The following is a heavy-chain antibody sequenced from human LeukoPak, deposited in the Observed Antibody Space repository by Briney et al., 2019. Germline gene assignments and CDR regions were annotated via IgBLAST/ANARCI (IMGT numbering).Heavy chain of an antibody. CDR3: AKASTVLKSIDS. Sequence: PGGSLRLYCATTEINFNTYPINWDRQATGKGLEWVSAISPIDSRTYYADSVKGRFTISRYNSKNTLYLQMNSLRAGDTAIYYCAKASTVLKSIDSWGQGTLVTVSS. CDR2: ISPIDSRT. D-gene: IGHD4-17*01. V-gene: IGHV3-23*01. J-gene: IGHJ4*02. CDR1: EINFNTYP.